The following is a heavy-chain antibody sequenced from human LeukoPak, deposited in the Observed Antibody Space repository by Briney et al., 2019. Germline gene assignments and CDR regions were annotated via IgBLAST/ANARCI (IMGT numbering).Heavy chain of an antibody. V-gene: IGHV3-66*01. J-gene: IGHJ4*02. Sequence: PGGSLRLSCAASGFTVSSNYMSWVRQVPGKGLEWVSIIYSGGSTYYADSVKGRFTISRDISKNTLYLQMNSLRAEDTAVYYCARALAAASHTSFDYWGQGTLVTVSS. CDR1: GFTVSSNY. CDR3: ARALAAASHTSFDY. D-gene: IGHD6-13*01. CDR2: IYSGGST.